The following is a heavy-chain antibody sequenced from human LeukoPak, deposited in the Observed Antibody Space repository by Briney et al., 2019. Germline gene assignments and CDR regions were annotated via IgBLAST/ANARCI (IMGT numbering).Heavy chain of an antibody. CDR1: GFTFNTYS. CDR2: MTGINTYI. Sequence: GGSLRLSCAASGFTFNTYSMSWVRQAPGKGLEWVSSMTGINTYIYYGDSVKGRFTISRDNAKKSLYLQMNSLRAEDTAVYYCARLQKLPYCYIDVWGKGTTVTVSS. CDR3: ARLQKLPYCYIDV. V-gene: IGHV3-21*01. J-gene: IGHJ6*03. D-gene: IGHD2-15*01.